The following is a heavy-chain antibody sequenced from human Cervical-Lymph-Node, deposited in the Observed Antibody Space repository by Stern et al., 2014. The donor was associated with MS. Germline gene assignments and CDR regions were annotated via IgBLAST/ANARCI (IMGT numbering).Heavy chain of an antibody. CDR1: GFSLNTPGMC. D-gene: IGHD2-2*01. CDR2: IAWDADK. Sequence: QVTLKESGPALVRPTQPLTLTCTFSGFSLNTPGMCVTWIRQPPVKALEWLARIAWDADKYYSTSLKTRLTVSKDTSKNQVVLRMTNMDPVDTATYYCARLEVPTSPGFHYYYYAMDVWGQGTTVTVSS. J-gene: IGHJ6*02. CDR3: ARLEVPTSPGFHYYYYAMDV. V-gene: IGHV2-70*15.